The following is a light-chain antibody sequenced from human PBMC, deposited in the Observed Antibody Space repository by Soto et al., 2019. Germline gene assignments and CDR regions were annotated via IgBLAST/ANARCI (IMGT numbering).Light chain of an antibody. V-gene: IGKV3-11*01. CDR2: GAS. CDR1: QSISSY. CDR3: QQRSNWPPA. J-gene: IGKJ1*01. Sequence: EIVLTQSPATLSLSPGERATLSCRASQSISSYLAWYQQKPGQAPRLLIYGASNRATGIPARFSGSGSGTDFTLTICSLEPEDFALYYCQQRSNWPPAFGQGTRVDIK.